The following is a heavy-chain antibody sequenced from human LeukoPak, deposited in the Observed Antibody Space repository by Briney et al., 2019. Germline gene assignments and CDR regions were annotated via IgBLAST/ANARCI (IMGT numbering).Heavy chain of an antibody. CDR3: ARERYIQLWFIDY. J-gene: IGHJ4*02. CDR2: IYYTGSA. CDR1: GGSISGYY. D-gene: IGHD5-18*01. V-gene: IGHV4-59*01. Sequence: SETLSLTCTASGGSISGYYWTWIRQPPEKGLEWIGYIYYTGSAIYNASLKSRVTISVDTSKNQFSLHLSSVTAADTAVYYCARERYIQLWFIDYWGQGTLVTVSS.